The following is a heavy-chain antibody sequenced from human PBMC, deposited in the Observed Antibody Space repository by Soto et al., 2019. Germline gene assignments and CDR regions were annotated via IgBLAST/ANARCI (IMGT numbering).Heavy chain of an antibody. V-gene: IGHV1-18*01. CDR1: GYTFTNYG. J-gene: IGHJ6*03. CDR3: ARGIRAQLGPYYYYYYMDV. Sequence: ASVKVSCKASGYTFTNYGITWVRQAPGQGLEWMGWISAYNGDTHYTQRLQGRVTMTTDTSTSTAYMELRGLRSDDTAVYYCARGIRAQLGPYYYYYYMDVWGKGTTVTVSS. D-gene: IGHD6-13*01. CDR2: ISAYNGDT.